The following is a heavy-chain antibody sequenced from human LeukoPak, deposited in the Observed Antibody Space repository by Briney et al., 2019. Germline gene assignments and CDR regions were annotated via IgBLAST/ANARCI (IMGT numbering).Heavy chain of an antibody. CDR2: IRVSGGST. J-gene: IGHJ5*02. CDR1: GLTFSSYA. D-gene: IGHD3-3*01. Sequence: GGPLKLSGAPSGLTFSSYAMGWSGRPPGRGWEGVPPIRVSGGSTYYADSVKGRFTISRDNSKNTLYLQMNSLRAEDTAVYYCAKEGDFWSGYYPGNNWFDPWGQGTLVTVSS. V-gene: IGHV3-23*01. CDR3: AKEGDFWSGYYPGNNWFDP.